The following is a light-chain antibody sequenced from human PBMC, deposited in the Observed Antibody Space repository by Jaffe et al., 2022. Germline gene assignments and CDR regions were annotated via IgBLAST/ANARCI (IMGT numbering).Light chain of an antibody. Sequence: DIQMTQSPSSLSASVGDRVTITCRASRSISNYLNWYQQKPRKAPRLLIYGASSLQSGVPSRFSGNGSGTDFTLTITSLQPEDFATYYCHQSYSTPPWTFGQGTKLDIK. V-gene: IGKV1-39*01. CDR1: RSISNY. CDR2: GAS. CDR3: HQSYSTPPWT. J-gene: IGKJ2*02.